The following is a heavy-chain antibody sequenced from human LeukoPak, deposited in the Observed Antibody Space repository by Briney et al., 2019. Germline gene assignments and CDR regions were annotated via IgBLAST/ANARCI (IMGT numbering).Heavy chain of an antibody. CDR1: GFTFSSYA. Sequence: GGSLRLSCAASGFTFSSYAMHWVRQAPGKGLEWVAVISYDGNNKYYADSVKGRFTISRDNSKNTVYLQTNSLRAEDTAVYYCAKDYYALLWFGEFNRKYYFDYWGQGTLVTVSS. V-gene: IGHV3-30*04. CDR2: ISYDGNNK. D-gene: IGHD3-10*01. J-gene: IGHJ4*02. CDR3: AKDYYALLWFGEFNRKYYFDY.